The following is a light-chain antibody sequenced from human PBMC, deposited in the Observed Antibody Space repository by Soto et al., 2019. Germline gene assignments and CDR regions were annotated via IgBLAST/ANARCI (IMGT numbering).Light chain of an antibody. Sequence: DIQMPQSPYTLSASLVDRFTITCRASQSVNNWLAWYQQKPGKAPQLLVYDASSLKSGVPSRFSGSGSGTEFTLTISSLQPDDFATYYCQQYNSYSWKFGQGTMVDI. V-gene: IGKV1-5*01. J-gene: IGKJ1*01. CDR3: QQYNSYSWK. CDR1: QSVNNW. CDR2: DAS.